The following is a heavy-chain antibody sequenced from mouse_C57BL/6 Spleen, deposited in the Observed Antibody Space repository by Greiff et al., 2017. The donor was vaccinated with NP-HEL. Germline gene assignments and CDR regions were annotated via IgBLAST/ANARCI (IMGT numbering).Heavy chain of an antibody. V-gene: IGHV1-7*01. CDR3: ARGDYSNSGAMDH. Sequence: QVQLQQSGAELAKPGASVKLSCKASGYTFTSYWMHWVKQRPGQGLEWIGYINPSSGYNKYNQKFKDKATLTADKSSSTAYMQLSSLTYEDSAVYYCARGDYSNSGAMDHWGQGTSVTVSS. J-gene: IGHJ4*01. D-gene: IGHD2-5*01. CDR2: INPSSGYN. CDR1: GYTFTSYW.